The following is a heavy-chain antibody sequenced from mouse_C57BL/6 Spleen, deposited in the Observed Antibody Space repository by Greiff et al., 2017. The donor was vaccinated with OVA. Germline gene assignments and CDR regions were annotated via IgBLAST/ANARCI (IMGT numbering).Heavy chain of an antibody. Sequence: VQLQQPGAELVKPGASVQMSCKASGYTFTSYWITWVKQRPGQGLEWIGDIYPGSGSTNYNEKFKSKATLTVDTSSSTAYMQLSSLTSEDSAVYYCARSTTVVGDLDYWGQGTTLTVSS. CDR2: IYPGSGST. CDR3: ARSTTVVGDLDY. D-gene: IGHD1-1*01. CDR1: GYTFTSYW. V-gene: IGHV1-55*01. J-gene: IGHJ2*01.